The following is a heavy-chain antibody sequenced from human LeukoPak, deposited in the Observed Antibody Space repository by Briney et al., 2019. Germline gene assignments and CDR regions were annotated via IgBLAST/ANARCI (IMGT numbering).Heavy chain of an antibody. V-gene: IGHV1-69*13. D-gene: IGHD5-24*01. Sequence: PGASVKVSCKASGGTFSSYAISWVRQAPGQGLEWMGGIIPIFGTANYAQKFQGRVTITADESTSTAYMELSSLRSEDTAVYYCASEVEMATIFDYWGQGTLVTVSS. CDR3: ASEVEMATIFDY. CDR1: GGTFSSYA. J-gene: IGHJ4*02. CDR2: IIPIFGTA.